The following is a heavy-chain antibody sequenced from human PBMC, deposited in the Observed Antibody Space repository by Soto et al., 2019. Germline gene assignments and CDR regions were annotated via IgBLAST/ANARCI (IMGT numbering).Heavy chain of an antibody. Sequence: PSETLSLTCTVSGDSISSGDYYWSWIRQPPGKGLEWIGYIYYSGGTYYNPSLKGRVSISVDTSKNQFSLQLTSVTAADTAVYYCARAYGPLDSDGYYYYFDYWGQGTLVTVSS. V-gene: IGHV4-30-4*01. J-gene: IGHJ4*02. CDR2: IYYSGGT. CDR1: GDSISSGDYY. CDR3: ARAYGPLDSDGYYYYFDY. D-gene: IGHD3-22*01.